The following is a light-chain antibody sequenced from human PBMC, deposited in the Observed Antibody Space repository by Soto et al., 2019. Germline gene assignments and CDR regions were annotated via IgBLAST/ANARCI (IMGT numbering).Light chain of an antibody. V-gene: IGLV2-23*02. CDR2: EVS. J-gene: IGLJ2*01. CDR3: CSYAGSSTLI. CDR1: SSDVGSYNL. Sequence: QSALTQPASVSGSPGQAITISCTGTSSDVGSYNLVSWYQQHPVKAPKLMIYEVSKRHSGVSNRFSGSKSGNTASLTISGLQAEDEAEYYCCSYAGSSTLIFGGGTKLTVL.